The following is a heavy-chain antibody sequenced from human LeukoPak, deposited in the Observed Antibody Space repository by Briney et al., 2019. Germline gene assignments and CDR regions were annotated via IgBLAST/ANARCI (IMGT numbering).Heavy chain of an antibody. Sequence: GGSLRLSCAASGFTFSSYAMSWVRQAPGKGLEWASAISGSGGSTYYADSVKGRFTISRDNSKNTLYLQMNSLRAEDTAVYYCAKVVAATASYYGMDVWGQGTTVTVSS. CDR1: GFTFSSYA. J-gene: IGHJ6*02. CDR3: AKVVAATASYYGMDV. D-gene: IGHD2-15*01. CDR2: ISGSGGST. V-gene: IGHV3-23*01.